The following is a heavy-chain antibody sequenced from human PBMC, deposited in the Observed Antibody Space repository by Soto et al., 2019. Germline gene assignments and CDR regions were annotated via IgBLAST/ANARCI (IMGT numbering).Heavy chain of an antibody. Sequence: QVQLVQSGAEVKTPGASVKVSCKASGYTFASYDMNWVRQAPGQGLEWMGWMNPNSNNTGYGQKFQGRLTMTRDIALSIAHMELSSLRNEDTAVYYCARSDGYHFNWLDSWGQGTLVTVSA. J-gene: IGHJ5*01. CDR1: GYTFASYD. V-gene: IGHV1-8*01. CDR3: ARSDGYHFNWLDS. CDR2: MNPNSNNT. D-gene: IGHD2-21*01.